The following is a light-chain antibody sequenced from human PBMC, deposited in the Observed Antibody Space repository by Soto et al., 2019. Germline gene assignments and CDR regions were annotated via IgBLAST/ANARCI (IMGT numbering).Light chain of an antibody. CDR2: EVS. Sequence: QSALTQPPSASGSPGQSVTISCTGTSSDVGGYNYVSWYQQHPDKAPKLMIYEVSKRPSGVPDRFSGAKSGNAASLTVSGLQVEDEADYYCSAYAGTNNFVVFGGGTTLTVL. V-gene: IGLV2-8*01. CDR3: SAYAGTNNFVV. J-gene: IGLJ2*01. CDR1: SSDVGGYNY.